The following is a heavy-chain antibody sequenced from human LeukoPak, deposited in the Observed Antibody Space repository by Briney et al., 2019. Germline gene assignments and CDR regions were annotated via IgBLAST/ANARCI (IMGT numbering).Heavy chain of an antibody. J-gene: IGHJ5*02. Sequence: GGSVRLSCAASGLTFSSYAMTWVRQAPGKGLEWIASTGLSSSYIGYADSVKGRFTISRDNGENSVYLQMNSLRAEGTAVYFCARERSYCSGATCSLDLWGQGTLVTVSS. V-gene: IGHV3-21*01. CDR3: ARERSYCSGATCSLDL. D-gene: IGHD2-15*01. CDR2: TGLSSSYI. CDR1: GLTFSSYA.